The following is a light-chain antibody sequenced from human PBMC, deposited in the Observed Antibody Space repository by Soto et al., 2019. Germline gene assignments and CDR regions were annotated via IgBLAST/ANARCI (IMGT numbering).Light chain of an antibody. CDR1: QSVNSY. CDR3: QQYNNWSHLT. V-gene: IGKV3-15*01. CDR2: GAS. J-gene: IGKJ4*01. Sequence: EIVMTQSPATLSASAGERVTLTCRASQSVNSYLAWYQQKPGQAPKLLIYGASTRATGIPARFSGSGSGTEIALTLSSLQFQDFEVSSCQQYNNWSHLTFGGGTKVDIK.